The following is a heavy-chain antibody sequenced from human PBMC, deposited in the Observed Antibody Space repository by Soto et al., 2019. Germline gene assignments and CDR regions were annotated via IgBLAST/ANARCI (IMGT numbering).Heavy chain of an antibody. CDR1: GGSVSSGDYY. J-gene: IGHJ6*02. CDR2: IYFNGST. Sequence: ETLSLTCTVSGGSVSSGDYYWSWIRQPPGKGLEWLGFIYFNGSTNYNPSLKSRVTISSDTSKNQFSLRLTSMTAADTAVYFCARDRPRTIYTSDYYYYGLDVWGQGTTVTVSS. V-gene: IGHV4-61*08. D-gene: IGHD6-19*01. CDR3: ARDRPRTIYTSDYYYYGLDV.